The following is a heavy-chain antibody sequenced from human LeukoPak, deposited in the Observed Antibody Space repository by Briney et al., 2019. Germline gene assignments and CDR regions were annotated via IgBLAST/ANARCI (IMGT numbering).Heavy chain of an antibody. CDR3: ARVSSSSWFVDY. CDR1: GFTFSSYA. J-gene: IGHJ4*02. D-gene: IGHD6-13*01. CDR2: ISSGSSYI. Sequence: GGSLRLSCAGSGFTFSSYAMSWVRQAPGKGLEWVSSISSGSSYIYYADSVKGRFTISRDNAKNSLYLQMNSLRAEDTAVYYCARVSSSSWFVDYWGQGTLVTVSS. V-gene: IGHV3-21*01.